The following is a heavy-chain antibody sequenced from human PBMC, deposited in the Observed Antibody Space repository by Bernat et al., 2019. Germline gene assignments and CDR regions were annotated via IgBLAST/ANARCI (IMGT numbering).Heavy chain of an antibody. CDR3: ARAGTVVATYEFDY. CDR2: ISAYNGNT. D-gene: IGHD4-23*01. Sequence: QVQLVQSGAEVKKPGASVKVSCKASGYTFTSYGISWVRQAPGQGLEWMGWISAYNGNTNYAQKLQGRGTMTTDTTTSTAYMELRSLRSDDTAEYCCARAGTVVATYEFDYWGQGTLVTVSS. J-gene: IGHJ4*02. CDR1: GYTFTSYG. V-gene: IGHV1-18*01.